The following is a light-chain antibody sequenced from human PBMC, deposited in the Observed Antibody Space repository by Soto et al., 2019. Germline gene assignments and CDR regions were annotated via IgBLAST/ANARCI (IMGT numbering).Light chain of an antibody. CDR1: QGVISTY. J-gene: IGKJ2*01. Sequence: EVVLTQSPGTLSLSPGARATLSCRASQGVISTYLAWYQQKPGQAPRLLIYGGSARATGIPDRFRGSGSGTDFTLTITRLAPEDFAVYYCQHYGNAMYTFGQGSKLEIK. V-gene: IGKV3-20*01. CDR3: QHYGNAMYT. CDR2: GGS.